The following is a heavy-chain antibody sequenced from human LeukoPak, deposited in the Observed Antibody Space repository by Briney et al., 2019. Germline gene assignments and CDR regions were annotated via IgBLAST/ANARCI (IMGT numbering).Heavy chain of an antibody. Sequence: ASVKVSCTASGYTFTGYYMNWVRQAPGQGLEWMGWINPNSGGTNYAQKFQGRVTMTRDTSISTAYMELSRLRSDDTAVYYCARGRLLWFGELFNWFDPWGQGTLVTVSS. CDR1: GYTFTGYY. CDR2: INPNSGGT. D-gene: IGHD3-10*01. J-gene: IGHJ5*02. CDR3: ARGRLLWFGELFNWFDP. V-gene: IGHV1-2*02.